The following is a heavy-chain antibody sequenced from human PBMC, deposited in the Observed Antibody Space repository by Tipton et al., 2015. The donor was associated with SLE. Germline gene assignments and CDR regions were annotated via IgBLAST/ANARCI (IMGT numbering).Heavy chain of an antibody. V-gene: IGHV1-8*01. Sequence: QLVQSGAEVKKPGASVKVSCKASGYTFTSYDINWVRQATGQGLEWMGWMNPNSGNTGYAQKFQGRVTMTRNTSISTAYMELSSLRSDDTAVYYCARDDHSSGWREIAFDIWGQGTMVTVSS. CDR2: MNPNSGNT. CDR1: GYTFTSYD. D-gene: IGHD6-19*01. J-gene: IGHJ3*02. CDR3: ARDDHSSGWREIAFDI.